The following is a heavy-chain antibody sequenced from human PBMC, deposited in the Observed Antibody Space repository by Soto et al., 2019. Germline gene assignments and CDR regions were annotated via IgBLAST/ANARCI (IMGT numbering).Heavy chain of an antibody. J-gene: IGHJ5*02. D-gene: IGHD6-13*01. CDR3: AICWFILAAAGTHPDNCFDP. CDR1: GGSFSGYY. Sequence: PSETLSLTCAVYGGSFSGYYWSWIRQPPGKGLEWIGEINHSGSTNYNPSLKSRVTISVDTSKKQFSLKLSSVTAADTAVYYCAICWFILAAAGTHPDNCFDPWGQGTLVTVSS. V-gene: IGHV4-34*01. CDR2: INHSGST.